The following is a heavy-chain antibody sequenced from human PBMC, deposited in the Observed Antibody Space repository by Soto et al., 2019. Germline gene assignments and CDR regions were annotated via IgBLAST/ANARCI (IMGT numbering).Heavy chain of an antibody. V-gene: IGHV4-30-4*01. CDR2: IYYSGST. Sequence: SENRSLTYTVSGGSISRGDYYVSWIRQPPRKGLEWIGYIYYSGSTYYNPSLKSRVTISVDTSKNQFSLKLSSVTAADTAVYYCARVYGSGSPRFYYYGMDVWGQGTTVT. D-gene: IGHD3-10*01. J-gene: IGHJ6*02. CDR1: GGSISRGDYY. CDR3: ARVYGSGSPRFYYYGMDV.